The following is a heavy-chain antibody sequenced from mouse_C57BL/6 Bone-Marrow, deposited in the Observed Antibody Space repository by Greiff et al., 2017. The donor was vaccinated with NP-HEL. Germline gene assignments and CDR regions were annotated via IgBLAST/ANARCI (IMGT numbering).Heavy chain of an antibody. J-gene: IGHJ3*01. CDR3: ARDDWFAY. Sequence: VQLKESGPELVKPGASVKISCKASGYSFTGYYMNWVKQSPEKSLEWIGEINPSTGGTTYNQKFKAKATLTVDKSSSTAYMQLKSLTSEDSAVYYCARDDWFAYWGQGTLVTVSA. CDR1: GYSFTGYY. CDR2: INPSTGGT. V-gene: IGHV1-42*01.